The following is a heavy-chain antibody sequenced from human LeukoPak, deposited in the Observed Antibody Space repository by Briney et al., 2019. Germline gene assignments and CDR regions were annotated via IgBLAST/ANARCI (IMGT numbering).Heavy chain of an antibody. V-gene: IGHV3-7*04. D-gene: IGHD5-12*01. CDR3: ARGYSGFGY. J-gene: IGHJ4*02. CDR2: IKPDGGEK. CDR1: GFTVSSNH. Sequence: GGSLRLSCAASGFTVSSNHMSWVRQAPGKGLEWVANIKPDGGEKSYVDSVKGRFTISRDNTKNSLYLQLNSLRAEDTAVYYCARGYSGFGYWGQGTLLTVSS.